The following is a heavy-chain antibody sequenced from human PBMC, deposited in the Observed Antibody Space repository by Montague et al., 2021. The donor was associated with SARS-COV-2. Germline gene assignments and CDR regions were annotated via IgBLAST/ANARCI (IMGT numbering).Heavy chain of an antibody. CDR2: IYYSVST. CDR1: GASISSGGYY. CDR3: ARDRELVD. V-gene: IGHV4-31*03. J-gene: IGHJ4*02. D-gene: IGHD1-7*01. Sequence: TLSLTCTVSGASISSGGYYWNWIRQHPGKGLEWIGHIYYSVSTNYNPSLKSRVAISEDTSKNQISLKLSSVTAADTAGYYCARDRELVDWGQGIMVIVSS.